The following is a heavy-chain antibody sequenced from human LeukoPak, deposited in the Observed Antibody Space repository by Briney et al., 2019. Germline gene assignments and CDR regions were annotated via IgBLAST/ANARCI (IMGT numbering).Heavy chain of an antibody. CDR3: ARYWNGGNYDY. D-gene: IGHD1-1*01. CDR2: IRHDAGEK. Sequence: GGSLRLSCAASGFTFNTYWMSWVRQAPGKGLEWVANIRHDAGEKYYVDSAKGRFTISRDNAKNSLYLQMNSLRAEDTAVYYCARYWNGGNYDYWGQGTLVTVSS. CDR1: GFTFNTYW. V-gene: IGHV3-7*04. J-gene: IGHJ4*02.